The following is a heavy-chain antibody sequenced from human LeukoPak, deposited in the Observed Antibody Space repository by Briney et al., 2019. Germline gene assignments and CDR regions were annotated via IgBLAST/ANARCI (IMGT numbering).Heavy chain of an antibody. D-gene: IGHD2-15*01. CDR1: GFTISTYA. V-gene: IGHV3-23*01. CDR2: ISGSGGDT. J-gene: IGHJ4*02. CDR3: ARGPVVPVATYYFDY. Sequence: GRSLRLSCAASGFTISTYAMTWVRQAPGKGLEWVSAISGSGGDTFYADSVKGRFTISRDNSKNTMYLQMNSLTAEDTATYYCARGPVVPVATYYFDYWGQGTLVTVSS.